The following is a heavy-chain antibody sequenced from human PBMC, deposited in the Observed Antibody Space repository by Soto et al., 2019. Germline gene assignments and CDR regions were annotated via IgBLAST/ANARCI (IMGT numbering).Heavy chain of an antibody. J-gene: IGHJ4*02. V-gene: IGHV4-31*03. CDR3: ARFIPGTGSEY. CDR2: IYYSGST. Sequence: SETLSLTCTVSGGSISSGGYYWSWIRQHPGKGLEWIGYIYYSGSTYYNPSLKSRVTISVDTSKNQFSLKLSSVTAADTAVYYCARFIPGTGSEYWGQGTLVTVSS. D-gene: IGHD1-20*01. CDR1: GGSISSGGYY.